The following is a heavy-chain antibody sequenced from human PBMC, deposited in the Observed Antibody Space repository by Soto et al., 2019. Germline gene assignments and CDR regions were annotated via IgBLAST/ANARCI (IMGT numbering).Heavy chain of an antibody. D-gene: IGHD3-9*01. V-gene: IGHV3-9*01. J-gene: IGHJ4*02. CDR2: ISWNSGSI. Sequence: EVQLVESGGGLVQPGRSLRLSCAASGFTFDDYAIHWVRQAPGKGLEWVSGISWNSGSIGYADSVQGRFTISRDNAKNSRYLQMNRLRAEDTALYYCANTGATGYYKGGFDYWGQGTLVTVSS. CDR1: GFTFDDYA. CDR3: ANTGATGYYKGGFDY.